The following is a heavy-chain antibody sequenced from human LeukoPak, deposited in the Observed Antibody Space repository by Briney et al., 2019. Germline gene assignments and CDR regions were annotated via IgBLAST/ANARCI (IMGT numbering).Heavy chain of an antibody. Sequence: GGSLRLSCAASGFTFSSYSMNWVRQAPGKGLEWVSSISSSSSYIYYADSVKGRFTMSRDNAKNVLYLEMNSLRVEDTAIYFCARDRGSGWLGDLAYWGQGTLVTVSS. CDR1: GFTFSSYS. D-gene: IGHD6-19*01. V-gene: IGHV3-21*06. CDR2: ISSSSSYI. CDR3: ARDRGSGWLGDLAY. J-gene: IGHJ4*02.